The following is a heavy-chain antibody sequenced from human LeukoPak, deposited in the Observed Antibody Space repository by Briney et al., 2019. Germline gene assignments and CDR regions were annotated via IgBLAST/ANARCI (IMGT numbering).Heavy chain of an antibody. V-gene: IGHV3-48*01. D-gene: IGHD2-21*02. J-gene: IGHJ4*02. CDR1: GFTFSGYS. Sequence: GGSLRLSCAASGFTFSGYSMNWVRQAPGKGLEWVSYISSGSSTIYHADSVRGRFTISRDNAKSSLHLQMNSLRAEDTAAYYCARGRADYYFDYWSQGTLVTVSS. CDR2: ISSGSSTI. CDR3: ARGRADYYFDY.